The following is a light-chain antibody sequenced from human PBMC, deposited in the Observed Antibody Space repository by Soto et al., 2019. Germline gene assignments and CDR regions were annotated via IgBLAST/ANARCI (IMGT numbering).Light chain of an antibody. V-gene: IGKV1-5*01. CDR3: QQLNSYPLT. CDR1: QSISTF. CDR2: DAS. Sequence: DIQMTQSPSTLSASAGDTVTITCRASQSISTFLDWYQQKPGKAPKLLIFDASSLKSGVPSRFSGSGSGTEFTLTISSLQPDDFATYYCQQLNSYPLTFGQGTRLEI. J-gene: IGKJ5*01.